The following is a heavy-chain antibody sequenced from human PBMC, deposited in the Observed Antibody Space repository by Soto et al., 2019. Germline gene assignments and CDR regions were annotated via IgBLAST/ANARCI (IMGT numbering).Heavy chain of an antibody. CDR3: ATSQKGYNWNYFDH. CDR2: VFHTGFT. J-gene: IGHJ4*02. Sequence: LSLTCAVSGGSVSGSYYYWAWLRQSPGKGPEWIGSVFHTGFTSYNPSLESRVSVSVDTSKSQFSLKLSAVTASDTAVYYCATSQKGYNWNYFDHWGQGALVTVSS. V-gene: IGHV4-39*01. CDR1: GGSVSGSYYY. D-gene: IGHD1-1*01.